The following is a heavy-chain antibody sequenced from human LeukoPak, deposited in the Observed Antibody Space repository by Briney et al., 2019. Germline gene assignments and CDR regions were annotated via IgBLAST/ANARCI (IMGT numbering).Heavy chain of an antibody. V-gene: IGHV3-23*01. Sequence: GGSLRLSCAASGFTFTSYAMSWVRQAPGKGLEWVSAISGSGGSTYSADSVKGRFTISRDNSQNTLDLQMNSLRAEDTAVYYCARDLSERYSTDYWGQGTLVTVSS. CDR2: ISGSGGST. CDR1: GFTFTSYA. CDR3: ARDLSERYSTDY. D-gene: IGHD1-26*01. J-gene: IGHJ4*02.